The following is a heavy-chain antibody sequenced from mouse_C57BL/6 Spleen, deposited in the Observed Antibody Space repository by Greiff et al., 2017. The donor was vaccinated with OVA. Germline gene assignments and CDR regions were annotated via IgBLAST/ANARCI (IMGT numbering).Heavy chain of an antibody. CDR2: IYPGDGDT. CDR3: ARGDFDY. V-gene: IGHV1-82*01. CDR1: GYAFSSSW. J-gene: IGHJ2*01. Sequence: VQLQQSGPELVKPGASVKISCKASGYAFSSSWMNWVKQRPGKGLEWIGRIYPGDGDTNYNGKFKGKATLTAEKSSSTAYMQLSSLTSEDSAVYFCARGDFDYWGQGTTLTVSS.